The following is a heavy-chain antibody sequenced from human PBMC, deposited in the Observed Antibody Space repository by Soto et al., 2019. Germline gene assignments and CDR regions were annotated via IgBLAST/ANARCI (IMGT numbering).Heavy chain of an antibody. CDR2: IIPIFGTA. CDR3: ARASTTVTTLDY. CDR1: GGTFSSYA. Sequence: SVKVSCKASGGTFSSYAISWVRQAPGQGLEWMGGIIPIFGTANYAQKFQGRVTITADESTSTAYMELSSVTAADTAVYYCARASTTVTTLDYWGQGTLVTVSS. D-gene: IGHD4-17*01. J-gene: IGHJ4*02. V-gene: IGHV1-69*13.